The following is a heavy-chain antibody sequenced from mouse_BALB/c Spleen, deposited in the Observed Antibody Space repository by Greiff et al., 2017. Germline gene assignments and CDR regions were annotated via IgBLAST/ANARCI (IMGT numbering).Heavy chain of an antibody. J-gene: IGHJ3*01. CDR3: AAYYGNRFAY. V-gene: IGHV1-7*01. CDR2: INPSTGYT. Sequence: VQLQQSGAELAKPGASVKMSCKASGYTFTSYWMHWVKQRPGQGLEWIGYINPSTGYTEYNQKFKDKATLTADKSSSTAYMQLSSLTSEDSAVYYCAAYYGNRFAYWGQGTLVTVSA. D-gene: IGHD2-10*01. CDR1: GYTFTSYW.